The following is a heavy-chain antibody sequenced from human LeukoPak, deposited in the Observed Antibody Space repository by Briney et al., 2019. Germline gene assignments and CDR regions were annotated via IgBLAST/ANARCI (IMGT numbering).Heavy chain of an antibody. CDR3: ARERILSDDESAFDI. Sequence: TGGSLRLSCVASGLSFSSLWMSWVRQAPGKGLEWVANIKEDGSEKYYVDSVKGRFTISRDNAKNSLYLQMNSLRAEDTAMYYCARERILSDDESAFDIWGQGTKVTVSS. V-gene: IGHV3-7*01. D-gene: IGHD3-9*01. CDR2: IKEDGSEK. CDR1: GLSFSSLW. J-gene: IGHJ3*02.